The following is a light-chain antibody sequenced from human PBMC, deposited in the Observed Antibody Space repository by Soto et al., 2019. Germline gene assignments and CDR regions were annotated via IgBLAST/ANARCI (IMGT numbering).Light chain of an antibody. CDR1: HSVAANY. J-gene: IGKJ4*01. CDR3: HQYYKWPLT. Sequence: EIVMTQSPATLSVSPGERATLSCRSSHSVAANYLAWYQQKRGPAPGLLIYGASSRATGIPGRFSGSGSGTDFTLTISRLEPEDFSVYYCHQYYKWPLTFGGGTKV. CDR2: GAS. V-gene: IGKV3D-15*01.